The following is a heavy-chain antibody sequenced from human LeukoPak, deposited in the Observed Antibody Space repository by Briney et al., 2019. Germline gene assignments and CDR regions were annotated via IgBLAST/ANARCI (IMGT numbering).Heavy chain of an antibody. J-gene: IGHJ3*02. CDR2: IYTSEST. Sequence: PSETLSLTCTVSGGSISSYYWSWIRQPAGKGLEWIGRIYTSESTNYNPSLKSRVTMSVDTSKNQFSLKLSSVTAADTAVYYCARASPFYGSGSYYRGDDAFDIWGQGTMVTVSS. V-gene: IGHV4-4*07. D-gene: IGHD3-10*01. CDR3: ARASPFYGSGSYYRGDDAFDI. CDR1: GGSISSYY.